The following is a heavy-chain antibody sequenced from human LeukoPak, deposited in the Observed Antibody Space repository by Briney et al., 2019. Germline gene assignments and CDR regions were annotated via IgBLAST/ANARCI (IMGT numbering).Heavy chain of an antibody. CDR2: IYYSGST. D-gene: IGHD2-15*01. V-gene: IGHV4-59*01. J-gene: IGHJ4*02. Sequence: SETLSLTCTVSGGSISSYYWSWIRQPPGKGLEWIGYIYYSGSTNYNPSLKSRVTISVDTSTNQFSLKLSSVTAADTAVYYCAREGRPYCSGGSCYSGSLDYWGQGTLVTVSS. CDR1: GGSISSYY. CDR3: AREGRPYCSGGSCYSGSLDY.